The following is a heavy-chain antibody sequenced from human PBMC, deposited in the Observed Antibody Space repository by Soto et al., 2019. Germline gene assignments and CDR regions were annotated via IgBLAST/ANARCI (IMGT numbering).Heavy chain of an antibody. CDR3: AREGGSWSHAY. CDR1: GFTFSSHT. V-gene: IGHV3-48*01. J-gene: IGHJ4*02. D-gene: IGHD2-15*01. Sequence: EVQLVESGGGLVQPGGSLRLSCAASGFTFSSHTMNWVRQAPGQGPEWVSCISSSSNTIYYADSVKGRFTISRDNAKNSLYLRMNSLRAEDTAVYYCAREGGSWSHAYWGQGTLVTVSS. CDR2: ISSSSNTI.